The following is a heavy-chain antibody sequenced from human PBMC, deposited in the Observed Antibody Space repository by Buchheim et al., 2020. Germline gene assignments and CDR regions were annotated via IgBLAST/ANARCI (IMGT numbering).Heavy chain of an antibody. J-gene: IGHJ4*02. D-gene: IGHD3-3*01. CDR3: ASYRSITIFGVVNAFDY. V-gene: IGHV1-69*06. CDR2: IIPIFGTA. CDR1: GGTFSSYA. Sequence: QVQLVQSGAEVKKPGSSVKVSCKASGGTFSSYAISWVRQAPGQGLEWMGGIIPIFGTANYAQQFQGRVTITADKSTSTAYMELSSLRAEDTAVYYCASYRSITIFGVVNAFDYWGQGTL.